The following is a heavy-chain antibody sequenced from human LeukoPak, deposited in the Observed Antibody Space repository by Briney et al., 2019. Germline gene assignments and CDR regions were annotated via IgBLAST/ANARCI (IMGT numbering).Heavy chain of an antibody. D-gene: IGHD5-12*01. CDR1: GGSFSGYY. CDR2: IYYSGST. V-gene: IGHV4-34*01. J-gene: IGHJ4*02. CDR3: ARNSGYEDTNFDY. Sequence: SETLSLTCAVYGGSFSGYYWGWIRQPPGKGLEGIGSIYYSGSTYYNPSLKSRVTISVDTHKNQFSLKVSSVTTADTAVYYCARNSGYEDTNFDYWGQGTLVTVSS.